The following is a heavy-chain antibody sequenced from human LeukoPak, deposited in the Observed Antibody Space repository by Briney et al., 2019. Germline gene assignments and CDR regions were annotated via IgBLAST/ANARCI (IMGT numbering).Heavy chain of an antibody. D-gene: IGHD3-16*01. CDR2: IYYSGST. Sequence: SETLSLTCSVSGGSISSSSFFWDWIRQPPGKGLEWIGSIYYSGSTYYNPSLKSRVAISVDTSKNQFSLRLSSVTAADTAVYYCARRSPLTIGGHFDYWGQGTPVTVSS. CDR3: ARRSPLTIGGHFDY. V-gene: IGHV4-39*07. CDR1: GGSISSSSFF. J-gene: IGHJ4*02.